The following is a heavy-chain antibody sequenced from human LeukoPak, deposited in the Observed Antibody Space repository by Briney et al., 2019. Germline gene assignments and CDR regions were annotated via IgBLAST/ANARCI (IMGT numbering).Heavy chain of an antibody. Sequence: ASVKVSCEASGYTFTSYGISWVRQAPGQGLEWMGWISAYNGNTNYAQKLQGRVTMTTDTSTSTAYMELRSLRSDDTAVYYCARDRDSSSWTTDFDYWGQGTLVTVSS. CDR3: ARDRDSSSWTTDFDY. D-gene: IGHD6-13*01. J-gene: IGHJ4*02. V-gene: IGHV1-18*01. CDR1: GYTFTSYG. CDR2: ISAYNGNT.